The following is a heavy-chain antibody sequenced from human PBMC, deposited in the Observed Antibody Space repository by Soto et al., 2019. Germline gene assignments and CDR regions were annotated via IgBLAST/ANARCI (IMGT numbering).Heavy chain of an antibody. J-gene: IGHJ4*02. Sequence: QVQLVQSGAEVKKPGASVKVSCKASRYTFTNYAMHWVRQAPEQRLEWMGWINAGNGNTKYSQKFQGRVTFTRDTSATTAYMELNSLRSEDTAVYYCARGERYYYDSSGYFGFDYWGQGTLVTVSS. V-gene: IGHV1-3*01. CDR2: INAGNGNT. CDR3: ARGERYYYDSSGYFGFDY. CDR1: RYTFTNYA. D-gene: IGHD3-22*01.